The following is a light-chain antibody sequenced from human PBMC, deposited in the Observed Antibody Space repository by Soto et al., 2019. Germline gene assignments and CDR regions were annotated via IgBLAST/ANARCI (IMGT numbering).Light chain of an antibody. J-gene: IGKJ2*01. Sequence: DIVMTQSPDSLAVSLGETATINCKSSQSILYSSNNNNYLAWYQQKPGQPPRLLIYWASTREFGAPDRFSGSGSGTDFSLTISSLQAEDVAVYYCQQCYSTPYTFGQGTKLDIQ. CDR3: QQCYSTPYT. CDR2: WAS. V-gene: IGKV4-1*01. CDR1: QSILYSSNNNNY.